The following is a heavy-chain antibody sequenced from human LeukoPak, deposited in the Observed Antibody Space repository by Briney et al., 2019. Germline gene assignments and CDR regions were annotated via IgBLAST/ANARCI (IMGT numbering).Heavy chain of an antibody. Sequence: GGSLRLSCAASGFTFVNYGFHWVRQAPGKGLEWVAIINEGGGLKYYVDSVKGRFTISRDNTNNSLYLQMISLRVDDTAVYYCARVGKSGWDFDHWGQGTLVTVSS. V-gene: IGHV3-7*01. CDR1: GFTFVNYG. CDR2: INEGGGLK. D-gene: IGHD6-19*01. J-gene: IGHJ4*02. CDR3: ARVGKSGWDFDH.